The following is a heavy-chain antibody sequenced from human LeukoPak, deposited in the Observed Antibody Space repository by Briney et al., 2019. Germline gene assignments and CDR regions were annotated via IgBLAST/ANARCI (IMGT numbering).Heavy chain of an antibody. CDR3: ARATRSYDFWSGYYFDY. CDR2: IYSGGST. V-gene: IGHV3-53*01. J-gene: IGHJ4*02. Sequence: GGSLRLSCAASGFTVSSNYMSWVRQAPGKGLEWVSVIYSGGSTYYSDSVKGRFTISRDNSKNTLYLQMNSLRAEDTAVYYCARATRSYDFWSGYYFDYWGQGTLVTVSS. CDR1: GFTVSSNY. D-gene: IGHD3-3*01.